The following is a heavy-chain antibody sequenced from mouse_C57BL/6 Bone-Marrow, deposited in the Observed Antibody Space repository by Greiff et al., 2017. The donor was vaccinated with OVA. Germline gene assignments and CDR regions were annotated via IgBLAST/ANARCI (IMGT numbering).Heavy chain of an antibody. CDR1: GFTFSDYY. V-gene: IGHV5-12*01. D-gene: IGHD3-3*01. CDR3: ASPLGPYAMDY. Sequence: EVKLMESGGGLVQPGGSLKLSCAASGFTFSDYYMYWVRQTPEKRLEWVAYISNGGGSTYYPDTVKGRFTISRDNAKNTLYLQMSRLKSEDTAMYYCASPLGPYAMDYWGQGTSVTVSS. CDR2: ISNGGGST. J-gene: IGHJ4*01.